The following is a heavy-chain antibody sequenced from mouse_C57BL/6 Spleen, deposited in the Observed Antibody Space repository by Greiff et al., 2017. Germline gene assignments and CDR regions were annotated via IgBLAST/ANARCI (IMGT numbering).Heavy chain of an antibody. CDR2: ISGGGGNT. J-gene: IGHJ2*01. Sequence: EVKVEESGGGLVKPGGSLKLSCAASGFTFSSYTMSWVRQTPEKRLEWVATISGGGGNTYYPDSVKGRFTISRDNAKNTLCLQMSSLRSEDTALYYCARRYGSSYAFDYWGQGTTLTVSS. CDR3: ARRYGSSYAFDY. CDR1: GFTFSSYT. D-gene: IGHD1-1*01. V-gene: IGHV5-9*01.